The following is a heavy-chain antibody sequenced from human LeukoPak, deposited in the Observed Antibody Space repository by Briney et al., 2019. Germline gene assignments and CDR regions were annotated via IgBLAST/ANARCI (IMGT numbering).Heavy chain of an antibody. Sequence: GGSLRLSCAASGFTVSSNYMSWVRQAPGKGLEWVSVIYSGGSTYYADSVKGRFTISRDNSKNTLYLQMNSLRAEDTAVYYCARGYYDSSGYYPHWGQGTLVTVSS. D-gene: IGHD3-22*01. J-gene: IGHJ4*02. CDR1: GFTVSSNY. CDR2: IYSGGST. V-gene: IGHV3-53*01. CDR3: ARGYYDSSGYYPH.